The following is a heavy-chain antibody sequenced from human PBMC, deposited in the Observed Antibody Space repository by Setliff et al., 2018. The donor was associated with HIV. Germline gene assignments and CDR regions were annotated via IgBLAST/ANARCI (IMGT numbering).Heavy chain of an antibody. Sequence: SETLSLTCAVSGYSISSGYYWGWIRQPPGKGLEWIGSIYHSGSTYDSPSLKSRVTISVDTSKNQFSLKLSSVTAADTAVYYCARGDPFTDAFDIWGQGTMVTVSS. CDR2: IYHSGST. D-gene: IGHD3-16*01. V-gene: IGHV4-38-2*01. CDR3: ARGDPFTDAFDI. J-gene: IGHJ3*02. CDR1: GYSISSGYY.